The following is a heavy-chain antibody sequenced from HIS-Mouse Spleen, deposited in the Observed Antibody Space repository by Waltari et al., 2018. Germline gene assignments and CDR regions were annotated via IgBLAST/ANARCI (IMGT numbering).Heavy chain of an antibody. Sequence: QLQLQESGPGLVKPSETLSLTCTVSGGSISSSSYYWGWIRQPPGKGLGWIGSIYYSGSTYYNPSLNGRVTISVDTSKNQCSRKLSSVTAADTAVYHCAREIPYSSSWYDWYFDLWCRGTLVTVSS. CDR3: AREIPYSSSWYDWYFDL. CDR2: IYYSGST. J-gene: IGHJ2*01. D-gene: IGHD6-13*01. CDR1: GGSISSSSYY. V-gene: IGHV4-39*07.